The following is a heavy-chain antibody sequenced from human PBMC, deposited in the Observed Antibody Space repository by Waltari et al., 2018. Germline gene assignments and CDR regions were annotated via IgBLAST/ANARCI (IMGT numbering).Heavy chain of an antibody. CDR2: IRSKAYVRTT. CDR1: GFTFGDYA. Sequence: EVQLVESGGGLVQPGRSLRLSCTASGFTFGDYAMSWFRQAPGKGLEWVGFIRSKAYVRTTEYAAYVKGRFTISRDDSKSIAYLQMNSLKTEDTAVYYCTRDRITIFGVVTLGGDYWGQGTLVTVSS. J-gene: IGHJ4*02. V-gene: IGHV3-49*03. CDR3: TRDRITIFGVVTLGGDY. D-gene: IGHD3-3*01.